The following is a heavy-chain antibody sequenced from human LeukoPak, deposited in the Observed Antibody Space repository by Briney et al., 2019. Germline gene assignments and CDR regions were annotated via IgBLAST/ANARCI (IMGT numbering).Heavy chain of an antibody. Sequence: PSETLSLTCTVSGGSISSGSYYWSWIRQPAGKGLEWIGRIYTSGSTNYNPSLKSRVTISVDTSKNQFSLKLRSVTAADTAVYYCAKDRSGYPDYWGQGTLVTVSS. V-gene: IGHV4-61*02. D-gene: IGHD3-22*01. CDR2: IYTSGST. CDR1: GGSISSGSYY. CDR3: AKDRSGYPDY. J-gene: IGHJ4*02.